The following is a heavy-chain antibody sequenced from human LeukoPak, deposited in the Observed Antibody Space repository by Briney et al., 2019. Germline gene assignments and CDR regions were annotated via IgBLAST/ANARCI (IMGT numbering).Heavy chain of an antibody. CDR3: ARDYGGNSGWFDP. J-gene: IGHJ5*02. CDR2: MKPKRGET. V-gene: IGHV1-8*01. CDR1: GYTLTNYD. Sequence: GASVKVSCKASGYTLTNYDINWVRQAPGQGLEWMGWMKPKRGETGYAQKFQGRATMTRDTSINTAYMELRSLTSEDTAVYYCARDYGGNSGWFDPWGQGTLVTVSS. D-gene: IGHD4-23*01.